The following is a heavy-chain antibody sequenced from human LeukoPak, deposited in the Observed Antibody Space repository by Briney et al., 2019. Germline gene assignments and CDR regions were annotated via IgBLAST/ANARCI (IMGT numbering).Heavy chain of an antibody. CDR3: AKDKAVGGQNRPRGYFDY. CDR2: ISGSGGST. J-gene: IGHJ4*02. CDR1: GFTFSSYA. D-gene: IGHD6-19*01. V-gene: IGHV3-23*01. Sequence: GGSLRLSCAASGFTFSSYAMSWVRQAPGKGLEWVSAISGSGGSTYYADSVKGRFTISRDNSKNTLYLQMNSLRAEDTAVYYCAKDKAVGGQNRPRGYFDYWGQGTLVTVSS.